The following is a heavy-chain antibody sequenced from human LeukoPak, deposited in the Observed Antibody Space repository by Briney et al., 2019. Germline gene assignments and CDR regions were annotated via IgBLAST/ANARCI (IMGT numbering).Heavy chain of an antibody. CDR1: GGSISSYY. CDR2: IYTSGST. J-gene: IGHJ5*02. V-gene: IGHV4-4*07. CDR3: AREVGYCSSTSCYLRHGLNWFDP. Sequence: PSETLSLTCTVSGGSISSYYWSWIRQPAGKGLEWIGRIYTSGSTNYNPSLKSRVTMSVDTSKNQFSLKLSSVTAADTAVYYCAREVGYCSSTSCYLRHGLNWFDPWGQGTLVTVSS. D-gene: IGHD2-2*01.